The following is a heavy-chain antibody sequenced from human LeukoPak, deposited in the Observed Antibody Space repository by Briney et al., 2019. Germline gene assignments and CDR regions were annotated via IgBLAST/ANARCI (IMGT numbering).Heavy chain of an antibody. CDR3: ARDRRDGYNF. J-gene: IGHJ3*01. V-gene: IGHV3-53*01. Sequence: GGSLRLSCAASGFTVSSNYMSWFRQAPGKGLEWVSVIYGGGSMYYADSVKGRFTISRDNSKNILYLQMNSLRAEDTAVYYCARDRRDGYNFWGQGTMVTVSS. CDR2: IYGGGSM. CDR1: GFTVSSNY. D-gene: IGHD5-24*01.